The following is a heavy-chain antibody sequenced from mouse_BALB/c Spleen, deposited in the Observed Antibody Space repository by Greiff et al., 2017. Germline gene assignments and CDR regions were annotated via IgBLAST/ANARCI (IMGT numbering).Heavy chain of an antibody. CDR2: IWWDDDK. D-gene: IGHD2-4*01. V-gene: IGHV8-8*01. Sequence: QVTLKVSGPGILQPSQTLSLTCSFSGFSLSTSGMGVGWIRQPSGKGLEWLAHIWWDDDKRYNPALKSRLTISKDTSSNQVFLKIASVDTADTATYYCARIGDDDGGAWFAYWGQGTLVTVSA. CDR1: GFSLSTSGMG. J-gene: IGHJ3*01. CDR3: ARIGDDDGGAWFAY.